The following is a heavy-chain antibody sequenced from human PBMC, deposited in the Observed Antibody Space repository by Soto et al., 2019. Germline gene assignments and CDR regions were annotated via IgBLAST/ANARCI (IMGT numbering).Heavy chain of an antibody. D-gene: IGHD6-13*01. J-gene: IGHJ4*02. CDR1: GFTFSSYG. V-gene: IGHV3-30*18. CDR2: ISYDGSNK. Sequence: GGSLRLSCAASGFTFSSYGMHWVRQAPGKGLEWVAVISYDGSNKYYADSVKGRFTISRDNSKNTLYLQMNSLRAEDTAVYYCAKLVYVGQSSSWYEDFDYWGQGTRVTVSS. CDR3: AKLVYVGQSSSWYEDFDY.